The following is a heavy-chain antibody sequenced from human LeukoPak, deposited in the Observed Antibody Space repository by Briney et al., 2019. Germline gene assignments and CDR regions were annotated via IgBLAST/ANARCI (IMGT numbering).Heavy chain of an antibody. Sequence: TPSETLSLTCTVSGGSISPYYWSWIRQTPGKGLEWIGYILYSGTTTNYNPSLKSRVTISVDTSKNQFSLKLSSVTAADTAVYYCARVGDWNDLVYRGQGTLVTVSS. CDR1: GGSISPYY. CDR2: ILYSGTTT. CDR3: ARVGDWNDLVY. D-gene: IGHD1-1*01. V-gene: IGHV4-59*01. J-gene: IGHJ4*02.